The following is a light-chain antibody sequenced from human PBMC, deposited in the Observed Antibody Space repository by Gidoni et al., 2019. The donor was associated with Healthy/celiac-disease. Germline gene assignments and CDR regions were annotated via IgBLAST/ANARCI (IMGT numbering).Light chain of an antibody. CDR1: SSDVGGYNY. CDR3: SSYTSRSIVV. Sequence: QSALTQPASVSGSPGQSITIPCTGTSSDVGGYNYVSWYQQHPGKAPKLMIYEVSHRPSGVSHRFSGSKSGNTASLTISGLQAEDEADYYCSSYTSRSIVVFGGGTKLTVL. J-gene: IGLJ2*01. V-gene: IGLV2-14*01. CDR2: EVS.